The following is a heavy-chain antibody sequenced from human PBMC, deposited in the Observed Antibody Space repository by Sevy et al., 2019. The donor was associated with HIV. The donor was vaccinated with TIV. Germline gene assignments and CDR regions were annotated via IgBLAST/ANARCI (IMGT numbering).Heavy chain of an antibody. CDR2: VFYFGNT. J-gene: IGHJ6*02. V-gene: IGHV4-61*01. CDR3: ARDRYYDSLTGLYAMDV. Sequence: SETLSLTCSVSGASVSSANDYWSWIRQPPGKGLEWIGYVFYFGNTNYNPSLKSRATISLDTSMKRFSLKLTSVTAAETAIYYCARDRYYDSLTGLYAMDVWGQGTTVTVSS. D-gene: IGHD3-9*01. CDR1: GASVSSANDY.